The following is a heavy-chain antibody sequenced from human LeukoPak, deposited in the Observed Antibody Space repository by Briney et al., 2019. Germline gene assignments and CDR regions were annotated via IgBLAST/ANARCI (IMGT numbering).Heavy chain of an antibody. J-gene: IGHJ6*02. D-gene: IGHD6-19*01. CDR1: GFAFSSYA. V-gene: IGHV3-23*01. CDR2: IDGGGGRT. Sequence: GGSLRLSCTASGFAFSSYAMSWVRQAPGVGLEWVSAIDGGGGRTWHADSVRGRFTISRDNSKNTLFMQMNSLRAEDTAVYYCAKDNSSGWYWGNYYYYGMDVWGQGTTVTVSS. CDR3: AKDNSSGWYWGNYYYYGMDV.